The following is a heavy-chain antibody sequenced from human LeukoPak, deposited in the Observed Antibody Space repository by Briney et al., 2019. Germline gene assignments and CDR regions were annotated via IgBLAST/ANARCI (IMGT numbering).Heavy chain of an antibody. CDR2: INSDGINT. Sequence: GGSLRLSCAASGFTFSDYWMHWVRQAPGKGLVWVSRINSDGINTSYADSVKGRFTISRDNAKNTLNLQMNSLRAEDTAVYYRARGALGTLPYYYYMDVWGKGTTVTISS. D-gene: IGHD7-27*01. CDR1: GFTFSDYW. CDR3: ARGALGTLPYYYYMDV. J-gene: IGHJ6*03. V-gene: IGHV3-74*01.